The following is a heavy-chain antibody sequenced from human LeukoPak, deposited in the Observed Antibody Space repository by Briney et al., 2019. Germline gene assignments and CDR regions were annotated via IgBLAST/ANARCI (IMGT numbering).Heavy chain of an antibody. Sequence: SETLSLTCTVSGGSISSYYWSWIRQPPGKGLEWIGYIYYSGSTNYNPSLKSRVTISVDTSKNQFSLKLSSVTAADTAVYYCARRSGSWEPYALWGQGTLVTVSS. V-gene: IGHV4-59*08. CDR2: IYYSGST. D-gene: IGHD1-26*01. J-gene: IGHJ4*02. CDR1: GGSISSYY. CDR3: ARRSGSWEPYAL.